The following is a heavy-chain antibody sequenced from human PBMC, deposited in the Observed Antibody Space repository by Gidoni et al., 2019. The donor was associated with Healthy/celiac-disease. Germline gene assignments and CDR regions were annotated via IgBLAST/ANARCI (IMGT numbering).Heavy chain of an antibody. V-gene: IGHV4-59*01. J-gene: IGHJ4*02. D-gene: IGHD6-19*01. CDR2: IYYSGST. Sequence: QVQLQESGPGLVKPSETLSLTCTVPGGSISSYYWSWIRQPPGKGLEWIGYIYYSGSTNYNPSLKSRVTISVDTSKNQFSLKLSSVTAADTAVYYCARVAVAGYYFDYWGQGTLVTVSS. CDR1: GGSISSYY. CDR3: ARVAVAGYYFDY.